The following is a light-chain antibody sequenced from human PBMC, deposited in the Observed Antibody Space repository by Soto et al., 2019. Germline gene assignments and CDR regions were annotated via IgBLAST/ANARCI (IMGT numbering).Light chain of an antibody. CDR1: SSDVGGYNY. CDR2: EVT. V-gene: IGLV2-8*01. CDR3: SSYAGSNNWV. Sequence: QSALTQPPSASGSPRQSVTFSCTGTSSDVGGYNYVSWYQQHPGRAPKLIIYEVTKRPSGVPDRFSGSKSGNTASLTVSGLQAEDEADYYCSSYAGSNNWVFGGGTKLTVL. J-gene: IGLJ3*02.